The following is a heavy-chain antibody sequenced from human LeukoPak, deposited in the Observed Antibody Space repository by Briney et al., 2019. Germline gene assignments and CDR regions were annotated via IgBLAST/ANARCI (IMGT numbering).Heavy chain of an antibody. V-gene: IGHV4-59*08. CDR1: GGXISGYY. CDR3: ARRYSSGWYDR. J-gene: IGHJ5*02. Sequence: SETLSLTCTVSGGXISGYYCSWIRQPPGKGLEWIGYIYYSENTNYNPSLTSRVTISLDTSQNQFSLRLSSVTAADTAVYYCARRYSSGWYDRWGQGTLVTVSS. CDR2: IYYSENT. D-gene: IGHD6-19*01.